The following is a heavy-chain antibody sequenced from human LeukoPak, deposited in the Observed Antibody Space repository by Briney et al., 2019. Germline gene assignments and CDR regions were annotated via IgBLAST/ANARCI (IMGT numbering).Heavy chain of an antibody. CDR2: ISSSSTYI. Sequence: GGSLRLSCAASGFTFSSYGMSWVRQAPGKGLEWVSSISSSSTYIYYADSVKGRLTISRDNVKNSVYLQMNSLRVEDTAVYYCARDPAPGYYDILTGYYRGGPFDYWGQGTLVTVSS. J-gene: IGHJ4*02. V-gene: IGHV3-21*01. CDR3: ARDPAPGYYDILTGYYRGGPFDY. D-gene: IGHD3-9*01. CDR1: GFTFSSYG.